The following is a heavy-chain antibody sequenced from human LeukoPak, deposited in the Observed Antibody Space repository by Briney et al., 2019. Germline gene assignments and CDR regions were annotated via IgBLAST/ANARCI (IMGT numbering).Heavy chain of an antibody. CDR2: IWYDGSNK. CDR3: ARDTEGGYFDY. Sequence: QSGGSLRLSCAASGFTFSSYGMHWVRQAPGKGLEWVAVIWYDGSNKYYADSVKGRFTISRDNSKNTLYLQMNSLRAEDMAVYYCARDTEGGYFDYWGQGTLVTVSS. V-gene: IGHV3-33*01. CDR1: GFTFSSYG. J-gene: IGHJ4*02.